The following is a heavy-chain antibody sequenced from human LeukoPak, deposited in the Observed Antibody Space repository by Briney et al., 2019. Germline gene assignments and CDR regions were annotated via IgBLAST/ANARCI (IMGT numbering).Heavy chain of an antibody. D-gene: IGHD1-14*01. CDR2: IYHSGST. CDR1: GGSISSGGYY. V-gene: IGHV4-30-2*01. CDR3: ARAVVSDRYRGRGMDY. J-gene: IGHJ4*02. Sequence: SETLSLTCTVSGGSISSGGYYWSWIRQPPGKGLEWIGYIYHSGSTYYNPSLKSRVTISVDRSKNQFSLKLSSVTAADTAVYYFARAVVSDRYRGRGMDYWCQGTLVTVSS.